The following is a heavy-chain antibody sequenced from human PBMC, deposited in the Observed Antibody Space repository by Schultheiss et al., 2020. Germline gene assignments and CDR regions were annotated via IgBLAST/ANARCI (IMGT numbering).Heavy chain of an antibody. CDR3: AREGKESWYRRAWDY. CDR1: GGSVSSGSCY. D-gene: IGHD6-13*01. CDR2: IYNSGST. Sequence: SETLSLTCTVSGGSVSSGSCYWTWIRQPPGKGLEWIGYIYNSGSTNYNPSLKSRVTISVDTSKNQFSLKMSSVTAADTAVYYCAREGKESWYRRAWDYWGQGTLVTVSS. J-gene: IGHJ4*02. V-gene: IGHV4-61*01.